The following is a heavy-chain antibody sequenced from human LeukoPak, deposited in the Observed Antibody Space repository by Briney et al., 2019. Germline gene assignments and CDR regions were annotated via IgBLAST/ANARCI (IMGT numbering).Heavy chain of an antibody. V-gene: IGHV4-34*01. CDR1: GGSFSGYY. CDR3: ARAQNYDFWSGYYE. CDR2: INHSGST. J-gene: IGHJ4*02. D-gene: IGHD3-3*01. Sequence: SETLSLTCAVYGGSFSGYYWSWIRQPPGKGLEWLGEINHSGSTNYNPSLKSRVTISVDTSKNQFSLKLSSVTAADTAVYYCARAQNYDFWSGYYEWGQGTLVTVSS.